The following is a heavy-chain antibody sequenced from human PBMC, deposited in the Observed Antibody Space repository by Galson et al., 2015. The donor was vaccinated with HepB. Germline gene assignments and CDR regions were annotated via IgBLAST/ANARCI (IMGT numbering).Heavy chain of an antibody. CDR2: ISYDGSNK. Sequence: LRLSCAASGFPFSNYGMHWVRQAPGKGLEWVAVISYDGSNKYYADSVKGRFTISRDNSKNTLYLQMNSLRAEDTALYYCAKDPYLYSALAGTMAGFDYWGQGTLVTVSS. V-gene: IGHV3-30*18. CDR3: AKDPYLYSALAGTMAGFDY. D-gene: IGHD6-19*01. CDR1: GFPFSNYG. J-gene: IGHJ4*02.